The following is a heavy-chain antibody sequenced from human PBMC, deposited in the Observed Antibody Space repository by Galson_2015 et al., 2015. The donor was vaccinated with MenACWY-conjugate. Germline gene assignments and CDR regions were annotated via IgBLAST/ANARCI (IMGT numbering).Heavy chain of an antibody. CDR1: GYTINGHF. J-gene: IGHJ4*02. CDR2: INPNSGGT. CDR3: ARSRYNTGWAFDY. V-gene: IGHV1-2*06. Sequence: SVKVSCKASGYTINGHFLHWVRQAPGQGLEWMGRINPNSGGTNYAEKFQGRVTMTWDTSFSTSYMELSSDDTAIYFCARSRYNTGWAFDYRGQGTLVTVSS. D-gene: IGHD5-24*01.